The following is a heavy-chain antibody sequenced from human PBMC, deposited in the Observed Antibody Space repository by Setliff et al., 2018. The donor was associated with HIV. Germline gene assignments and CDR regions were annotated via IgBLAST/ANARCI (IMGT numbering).Heavy chain of an antibody. CDR1: GFTFISSA. D-gene: IGHD3-22*01. CDR2: IVVGSGNT. Sequence: ASVKVSCKASGFTFISSAMQWVRQARGRRLEWIGWIVVGSGNTNYARKFQERVNITRDMSTSTSYMELTNLRSEDTAVYSCAARPGVDSSGHYDYYYMDVWGKGTTVTVSS. V-gene: IGHV1-58*02. CDR3: AARPGVDSSGHYDYYYMDV. J-gene: IGHJ6*03.